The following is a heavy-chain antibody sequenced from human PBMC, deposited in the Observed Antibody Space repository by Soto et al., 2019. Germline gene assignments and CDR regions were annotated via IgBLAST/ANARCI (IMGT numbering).Heavy chain of an antibody. CDR1: GFTFSHFL. Sequence: EVQLVESGGGLVQPGGSLRLSCAASGFTFSHFLMYWVRQAPGKGLVWVSHINGDGSSITYAVSVKGRSNISRDNAKSPLYLETGSQRAEAAAVYYCANGGDYGSVHYWGQGTLVTVSS. CDR3: ANGGDYGSVHY. D-gene: IGHD3-10*01. V-gene: IGHV3-74*01. CDR2: INGDGSSI. J-gene: IGHJ4*02.